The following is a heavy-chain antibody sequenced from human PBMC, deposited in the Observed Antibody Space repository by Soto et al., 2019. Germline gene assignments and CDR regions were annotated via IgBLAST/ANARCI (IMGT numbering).Heavy chain of an antibody. CDR3: ARFVRGNYYFDY. Sequence: SETLSLTCNVSGGSISSSRSYWAWFRQPPGKELEWIGYIYYSGSTNYNPSLKSRVTISVDTSKNQFSLKLSSVTAADTAVYYCARFVRGNYYFDYWGQGTLVTVSS. V-gene: IGHV4-61*05. CDR1: GGSISSSRSY. J-gene: IGHJ4*02. CDR2: IYYSGST. D-gene: IGHD1-7*01.